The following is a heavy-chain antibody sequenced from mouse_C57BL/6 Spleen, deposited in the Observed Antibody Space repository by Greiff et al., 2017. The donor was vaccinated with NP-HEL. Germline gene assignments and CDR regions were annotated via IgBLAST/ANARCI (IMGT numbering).Heavy chain of an antibody. V-gene: IGHV1-50*01. J-gene: IGHJ2*01. CDR2: IDPSDSYT. CDR1: GYTFTSYW. D-gene: IGHD5-1*01. Sequence: QVQLKESGAELVKPGASVKLSCKASGYTFTSYWMQWVKQRPGQGLEWIGEIDPSDSYTNYNQKFKGKATLTVDTSSSTAYMQLSSLTSEDSAVYYCARLTSNLDYWGQGTTLTVSS. CDR3: ARLTSNLDY.